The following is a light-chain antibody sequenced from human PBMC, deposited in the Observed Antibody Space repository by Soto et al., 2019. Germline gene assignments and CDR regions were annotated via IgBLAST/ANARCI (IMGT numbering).Light chain of an antibody. CDR2: DAS. CDR3: QQYDNLPT. V-gene: IGKV1-33*01. Sequence: DIQMTQSPSSLSASVGDRVTITCQASQDISNYLNWYQQKPGKAPQLLIYDASNLETGVTSRFSGSGSGTDFTFTISSLQPEAIATYYCQQYDNLPTFGGGTKVEIK. CDR1: QDISNY. J-gene: IGKJ4*01.